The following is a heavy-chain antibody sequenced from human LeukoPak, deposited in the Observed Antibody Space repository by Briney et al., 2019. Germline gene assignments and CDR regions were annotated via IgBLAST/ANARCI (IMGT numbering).Heavy chain of an antibody. CDR3: ARAGSGYYLFDY. CDR1: GGSISSYC. CDR2: VYYSGST. D-gene: IGHD3-22*01. V-gene: IGHV4-59*01. Sequence: PSETLSLTCTVSGGSISSYCWTWIRQSPGKGLEWIGYVYYSGSTNYNPSLKSRVTISVDTSKNQFSLKLSSVTAADTAVYYCARAGSGYYLFDYWGQGTLVTVSS. J-gene: IGHJ4*02.